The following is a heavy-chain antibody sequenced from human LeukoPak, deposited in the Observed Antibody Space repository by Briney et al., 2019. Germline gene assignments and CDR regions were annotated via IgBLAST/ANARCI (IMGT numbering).Heavy chain of an antibody. CDR3: AREDTAEYNWFDP. J-gene: IGHJ5*02. D-gene: IGHD5-18*01. CDR1: GGSISSGTYY. CDR2: IYTSGST. V-gene: IGHV4-61*02. Sequence: SETLSLTCTVSGGSISSGTYYWSWIRQPAGKGLEWIGRIYTSGSTNYNPSLKSRVTMSVDTSKNQFSLKLSSVTAADTAVYYCAREDTAEYNWFDPWGQGTLVTVSS.